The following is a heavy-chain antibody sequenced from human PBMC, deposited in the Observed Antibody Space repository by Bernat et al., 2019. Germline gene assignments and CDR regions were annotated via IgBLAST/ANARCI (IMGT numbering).Heavy chain of an antibody. D-gene: IGHD3-10*01. CDR2: IYYSGST. CDR3: ASSYYYGSGSYLDI. CDR1: GGSISSSSYY. Sequence: QLQLQESGPGLVKPSETLSLTCTVSGGSISSSSYYLGWIRQPPGKGLEWIGSIYYSGSTYYHPSLKSRVTISVETSKNQVSLKLGSVTAADKAVYYCASSYYYGSGSYLDIWGQGTMVTVSS. J-gene: IGHJ3*02. V-gene: IGHV4-39*01.